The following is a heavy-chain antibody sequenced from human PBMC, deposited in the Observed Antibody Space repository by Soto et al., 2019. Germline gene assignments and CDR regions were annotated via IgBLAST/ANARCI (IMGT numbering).Heavy chain of an antibody. Sequence: GGSLRLSCAASGFTFSSYGMHWVRQAPGKGLEWVAVISYDGSNKYYADSVKGRFTISRDNSKNMLYLQMNSLRAEDTAVYYCEKGRDGYNPFDYWGQGTLVTVSS. V-gene: IGHV3-30*18. D-gene: IGHD5-12*01. J-gene: IGHJ4*02. CDR3: EKGRDGYNPFDY. CDR1: GFTFSSYG. CDR2: ISYDGSNK.